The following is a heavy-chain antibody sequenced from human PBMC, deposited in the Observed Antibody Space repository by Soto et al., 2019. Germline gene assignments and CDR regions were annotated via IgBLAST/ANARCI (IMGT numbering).Heavy chain of an antibody. J-gene: IGHJ6*03. CDR1: GGSFSGYY. V-gene: IGHV4-34*01. D-gene: IGHD3-16*01. Sequence: SETLSLTCAVYGGSFSGYYWSWIRQPPGKGLEWIGEINHSGSTNYNPSLKSRVTISVDTSKNQFSLKLSSVTAADTAVYYCRREFGGGLDYYSYYMDVWGKGTTVPVPS. CDR3: RREFGGGLDYYSYYMDV. CDR2: INHSGST.